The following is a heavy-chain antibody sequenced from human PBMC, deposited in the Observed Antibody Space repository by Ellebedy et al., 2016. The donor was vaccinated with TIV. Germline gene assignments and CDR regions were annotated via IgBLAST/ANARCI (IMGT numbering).Heavy chain of an antibody. CDR3: ARVTMVRGVMMDAFDI. V-gene: IGHV1-3*01. J-gene: IGHJ3*02. Sequence: KFQGRVTITRDTSASTAYMELSSLRSEDTAVYYCARVTMVRGVMMDAFDIWGQGTMVTVSS. D-gene: IGHD3-10*01.